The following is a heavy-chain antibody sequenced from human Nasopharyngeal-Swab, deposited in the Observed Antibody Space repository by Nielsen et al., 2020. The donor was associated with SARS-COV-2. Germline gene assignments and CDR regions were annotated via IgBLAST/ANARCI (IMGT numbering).Heavy chain of an antibody. CDR3: ARDHPGWFYGMDV. CDR2: IYCSGST. J-gene: IGHJ6*02. CDR1: GGSVSSGSYY. Sequence: SETLSLTCTVSGGSVSSGSYYWSWIRQPPGKGLEWIGYIYCSGSTNYNPSLKSRVTISVDTSKNQFSLKLSSVTAADTAVYYCARDHPGWFYGMDVWGQGTTVTVSS. D-gene: IGHD6-19*01. V-gene: IGHV4-61*01.